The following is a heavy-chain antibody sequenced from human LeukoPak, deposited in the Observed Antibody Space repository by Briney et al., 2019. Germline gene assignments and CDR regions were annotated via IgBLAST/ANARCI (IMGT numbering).Heavy chain of an antibody. J-gene: IGHJ4*02. CDR1: GYTFTGFY. CDR3: ASSVLCGGSCYGFDC. Sequence: ASVKVSCKASGYTFTGFYMHWVRQAPGQGLEWMGWINPNRGGTNYAQRCQGRVTMTRDTSISTAYMELSRLRSDDTAVYYCASSVLCGGSCYGFDCWGQGTLVTVSS. CDR2: INPNRGGT. D-gene: IGHD2-21*01. V-gene: IGHV1-2*02.